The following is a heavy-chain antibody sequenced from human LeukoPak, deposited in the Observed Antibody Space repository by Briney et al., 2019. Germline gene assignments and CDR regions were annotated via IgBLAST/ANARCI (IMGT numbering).Heavy chain of an antibody. D-gene: IGHD2-15*01. CDR3: ARFPSGGYFDY. CDR1: GGSISSSSYY. J-gene: IGHJ4*02. Sequence: SETLSLTCTVSGGSISSSSYYWGWIRQPPGKGLEWIGSIYYSGSTYYNPSLKSRVTISVDTSKNQFSLKLSSVTAADTAVYYCARFPSGGYFDYWGQGTLVTVSS. V-gene: IGHV4-39*01. CDR2: IYYSGST.